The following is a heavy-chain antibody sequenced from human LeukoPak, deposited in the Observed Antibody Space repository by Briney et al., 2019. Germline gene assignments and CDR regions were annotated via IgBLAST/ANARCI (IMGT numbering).Heavy chain of an antibody. CDR1: GGTFSSYA. D-gene: IGHD2-21*01. Sequence: SVKVSCKASGGTFSSYAISWVRQAPGQGLEWMGRIIPIFGTANYAQKFQGRVTITTDESTSTAYMELSSLRSEDTAVYYSARAMLIRRSVFDYWGQGTLVTVSS. CDR3: ARAMLIRRSVFDY. J-gene: IGHJ4*02. V-gene: IGHV1-69*05. CDR2: IIPIFGTA.